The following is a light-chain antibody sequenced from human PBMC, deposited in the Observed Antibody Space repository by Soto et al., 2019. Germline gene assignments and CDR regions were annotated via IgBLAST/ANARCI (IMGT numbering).Light chain of an antibody. CDR3: QQYGSSPPIT. CDR2: GAS. CDR1: QSVSISY. J-gene: IGKJ5*01. V-gene: IGKV3-20*01. Sequence: EIVLTQSPGTLSLSPGERATLSCRASQSVSISYLAWYQQKPGQAPRLLIYGASSRATGIPDRFSGSGSGTEFTLTISRLEPEDFAVYYCQQYGSSPPITFGQGTRLEIK.